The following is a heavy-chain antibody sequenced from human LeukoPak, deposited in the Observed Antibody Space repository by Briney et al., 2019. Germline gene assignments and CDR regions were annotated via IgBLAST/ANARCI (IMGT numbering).Heavy chain of an antibody. CDR2: IYHSGST. CDR3: ARVSGLGYCSGGSCYGLSYFDY. Sequence: SETLSLTCTVSGYSISSGYYWGWIRQPPGKGLEWIGSIYHSGSTYYNPSLKSRVTISVDTSKNQFSLKLSSVTAADTAVYYCARVSGLGYCSGGSCYGLSYFDYWGQGTLVTVSS. D-gene: IGHD2-15*01. J-gene: IGHJ4*02. V-gene: IGHV4-38-2*02. CDR1: GYSISSGYY.